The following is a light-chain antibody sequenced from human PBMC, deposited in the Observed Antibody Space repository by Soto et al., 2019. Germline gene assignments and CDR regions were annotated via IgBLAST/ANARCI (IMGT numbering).Light chain of an antibody. Sequence: EIVLTQSPATLSLSPGERATLSCRASQSVSSYLAWYQQKPGQAPRLLIYDASNRATGIPARFSGSGSGTDFPLTISSLEPEDFAVYYCQQRRNRPFFGGGTRVDTK. CDR3: QQRRNRPF. CDR2: DAS. CDR1: QSVSSY. J-gene: IGKJ4*01. V-gene: IGKV3-11*01.